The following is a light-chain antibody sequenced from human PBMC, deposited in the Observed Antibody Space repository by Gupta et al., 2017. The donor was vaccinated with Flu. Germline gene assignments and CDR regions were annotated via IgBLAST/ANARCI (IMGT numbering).Light chain of an antibody. CDR3: GTWDSSLSGVV. J-gene: IGLJ3*02. CDR2: DNN. V-gene: IGLV1-51*01. Sequence: QPVLTQPRSVSAAPGQKVTISCSGSSSNIGHNYVSWYQHLPGTAPKLIMYDNNKRPSGIPDRFSGSKSGTSATLVITGLQTGDEADYYCGTWDSSLSGVVFGGGTKLTGL. CDR1: SSNIGHNY.